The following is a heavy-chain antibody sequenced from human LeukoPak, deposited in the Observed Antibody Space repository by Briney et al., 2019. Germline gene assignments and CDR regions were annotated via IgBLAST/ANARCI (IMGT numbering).Heavy chain of an antibody. J-gene: IGHJ4*02. D-gene: IGHD6-19*01. Sequence: ASVKVSCKASGYTFTTYGISRVRQAPGQGLEWMGWISAYNGNTNYAQKLQGRVAMTTDTSTSTAYMELRSLRSDDTAVYYCARDYSSGWPNFDYWGQGTLVTVSS. CDR2: ISAYNGNT. CDR3: ARDYSSGWPNFDY. V-gene: IGHV1-18*01. CDR1: GYTFTTYG.